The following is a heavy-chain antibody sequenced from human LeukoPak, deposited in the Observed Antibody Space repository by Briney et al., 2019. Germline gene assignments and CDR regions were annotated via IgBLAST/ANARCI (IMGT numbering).Heavy chain of an antibody. J-gene: IGHJ5*02. D-gene: IGHD1-14*01. CDR2: IIPIFGTA. CDR1: GGTFSSYA. V-gene: IGHV1-69*05. Sequence: SVKVSCKASGGTFSSYAISWVRQAPGQGLEWMGGIIPIFGTANFAQKFQGRVTTTTDESTSTAYMELSSLIFEDTAVYYCAITGSHRGFDPWGQGTLVTVS. CDR3: AITGSHRGFDP.